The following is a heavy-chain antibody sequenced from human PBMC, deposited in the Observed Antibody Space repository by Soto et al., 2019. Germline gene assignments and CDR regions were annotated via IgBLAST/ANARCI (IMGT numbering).Heavy chain of an antibody. J-gene: IGHJ4*02. V-gene: IGHV4-39*01. Sequence: LSLTCTVSGGSVSSSSYYWGWIRQPPGKGLEWIGTIYYTGSTSYSPSLKRRVTISVDTSKTQFSLNLSSVTATDTAVYYCAGRRAGDYYFDYWGQGTLVTVSS. CDR2: IYYTGST. D-gene: IGHD1-26*01. CDR3: AGRRAGDYYFDY. CDR1: GGSVSSSSYY.